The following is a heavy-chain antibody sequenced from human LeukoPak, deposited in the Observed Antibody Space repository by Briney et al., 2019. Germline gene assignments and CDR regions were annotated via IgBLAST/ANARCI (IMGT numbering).Heavy chain of an antibody. Sequence: GRSLRLSCAASGFTFSSSAMSWVRQAPGKGLEWVSAISNNGGYTYYADSVQGRFTISRDNSKSTLCLQMNSLRAEDTAVYYCAKQLGYCSDGSCYFPYWGEGTLVTVSS. D-gene: IGHD2-15*01. CDR3: AKQLGYCSDGSCYFPY. CDR2: ISNNGGYT. CDR1: GFTFSSSA. J-gene: IGHJ4*02. V-gene: IGHV3-23*01.